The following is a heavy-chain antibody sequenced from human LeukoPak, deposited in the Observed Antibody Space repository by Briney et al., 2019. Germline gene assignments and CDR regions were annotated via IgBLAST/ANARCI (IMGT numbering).Heavy chain of an antibody. CDR3: AKDQNYGDYVLYYFDY. D-gene: IGHD4-17*01. CDR1: GFTFSSYG. J-gene: IGHJ4*02. CDR2: IWYDGSNK. V-gene: IGHV3-30*02. Sequence: GGSLRLSCAASGFTFSSYGMHWVRQAPGKGLEWVAVIWYDGSNKYYADSVKGRFTISRDNSKNTLYLQMNSLRAEDTAVYYCAKDQNYGDYVLYYFDYWGQGTLVTVSS.